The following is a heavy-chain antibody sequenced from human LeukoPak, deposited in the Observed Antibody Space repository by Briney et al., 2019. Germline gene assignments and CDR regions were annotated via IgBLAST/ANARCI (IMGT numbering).Heavy chain of an antibody. CDR1: GYTFTSYW. Sequence: GESLKISCKGSGYTFTSYWIGWVRQMPGKGLEWMGIIYPGDSDTRYSPSFQGQVSISVDKSISTAYLQWSRLKASDTAMYYCARLGTTVATPFLYWGQGTLVTVSS. J-gene: IGHJ1*01. CDR2: IYPGDSDT. V-gene: IGHV5-51*01. CDR3: ARLGTTVATPFLY. D-gene: IGHD4-23*01.